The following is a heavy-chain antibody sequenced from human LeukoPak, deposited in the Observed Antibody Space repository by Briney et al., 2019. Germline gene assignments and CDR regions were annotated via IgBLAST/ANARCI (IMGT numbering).Heavy chain of an antibody. D-gene: IGHD3-22*01. CDR3: ARDMREMYYYDSSGYYIFDY. V-gene: IGHV3-21*01. Sequence: PGGSLRLSCAASGFTFSSYSMNWVRQAPEKGLEWVSSISSSSSYIYYADSVKGRFTISRDNAKNSLYLQMNSLRAEDTAVYYCARDMREMYYYDSSGYYIFDYWGQGTLVTVSS. CDR2: ISSSSSYI. CDR1: GFTFSSYS. J-gene: IGHJ4*02.